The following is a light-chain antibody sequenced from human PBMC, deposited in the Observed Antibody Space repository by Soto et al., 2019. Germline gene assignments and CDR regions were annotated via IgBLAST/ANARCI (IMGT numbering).Light chain of an antibody. Sequence: SVLNQPASVSGSPGQSITISCTGTSSDVGNYNYVSWYQQHPGKAPKLMIHDVSNRPSGVSNRFSGSKSGNTASLTISGLQAEDEADYYCSSYTSSSTDVFGTPTKGTVL. J-gene: IGLJ1*01. V-gene: IGLV2-14*01. CDR2: DVS. CDR1: SSDVGNYNY. CDR3: SSYTSSSTDV.